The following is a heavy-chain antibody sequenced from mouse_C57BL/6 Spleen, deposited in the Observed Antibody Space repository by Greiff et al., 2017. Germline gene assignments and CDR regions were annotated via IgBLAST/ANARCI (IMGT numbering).Heavy chain of an antibody. CDR2: IHPNSGST. J-gene: IGHJ4*01. D-gene: IGHD2-5*01. CDR3: GSNPYYARDY. V-gene: IGHV1-64*01. Sequence: QVQLQQPGAELVKPGASVKLSCKASGYTFTSYWMHWVKQRPGQGLEWIGMIHPNSGSTNYNEKFKSKATLTVDKSSSTAYMQLSSLTSEDSAVYYCGSNPYYARDYWGQGTSVTVSS. CDR1: GYTFTSYW.